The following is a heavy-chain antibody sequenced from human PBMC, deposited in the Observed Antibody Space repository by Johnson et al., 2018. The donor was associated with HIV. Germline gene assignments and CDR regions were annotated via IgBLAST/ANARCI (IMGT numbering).Heavy chain of an antibody. J-gene: IGHJ3*02. V-gene: IGHV3-33*01. CDR3: ARENPLGASSGYYRGAFDI. Sequence: QVQLVESGGGVVQPGRSLRLSCAASGFTFCSYGMHWVRQAPGKGLEWVAVIYYDGSNKYYADSVKGRFTISRDNAKNSLYLQMNSLRAEDTALYYCARENPLGASSGYYRGAFDIWGQGTMVTVSS. CDR1: GFTFCSYG. CDR2: IYYDGSNK. D-gene: IGHD3-22*01.